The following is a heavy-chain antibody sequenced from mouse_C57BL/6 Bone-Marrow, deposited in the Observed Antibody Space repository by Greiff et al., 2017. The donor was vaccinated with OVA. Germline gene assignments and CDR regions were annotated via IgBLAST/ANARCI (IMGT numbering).Heavy chain of an antibody. Sequence: VQLQQPGTELVKPGASVKLSCKASGYTFTSYWMHWVKLRPGQGLEWIGNINPSNGGTNYNEKFKSKATLTVDKSSSTAYMQLSSLTSEDSAVYYCVRLRLYYYAMDYWGQGTSVTVSS. CDR1: GYTFTSYW. CDR2: INPSNGGT. D-gene: IGHD2-12*01. J-gene: IGHJ4*01. CDR3: VRLRLYYYAMDY. V-gene: IGHV1-53*01.